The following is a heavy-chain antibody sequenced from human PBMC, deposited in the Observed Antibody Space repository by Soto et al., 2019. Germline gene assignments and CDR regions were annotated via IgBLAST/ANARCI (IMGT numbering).Heavy chain of an antibody. D-gene: IGHD6-19*01. Sequence: LSLTCAVSGGSISSNNWWSWVRQPPGKGLEWIGEMHHSGSTNYNPSLKSRVTISVDKSKNQFSLKVSSVTAADTAVYYCARERIAVTGTGYGMDVWGQGTTVTVSS. CDR1: GGSISSNNW. J-gene: IGHJ6*02. V-gene: IGHV4-4*02. CDR2: MHHSGST. CDR3: ARERIAVTGTGYGMDV.